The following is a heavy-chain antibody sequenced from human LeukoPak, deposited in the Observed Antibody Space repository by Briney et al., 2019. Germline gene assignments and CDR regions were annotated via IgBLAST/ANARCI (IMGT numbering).Heavy chain of an antibody. CDR1: GFTFSDYS. CDR2: ISGTSSYI. Sequence: PGGSLRLSCAASGFTFSDYSINWVRQAPGEGLEWVSSISGTSSYIYYAESLKGRFTISRDHAKNSLYLQMNSLRAKDTSVYYCARVGATTWGAFDIWGQGTMVTVSS. D-gene: IGHD1-26*01. CDR3: ARVGATTWGAFDI. J-gene: IGHJ3*02. V-gene: IGHV3-21*01.